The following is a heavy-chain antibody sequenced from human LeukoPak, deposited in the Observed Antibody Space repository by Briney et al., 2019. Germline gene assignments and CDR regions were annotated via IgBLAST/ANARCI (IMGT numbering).Heavy chain of an antibody. Sequence: VASVKVSCKASGSTFSSYAISWVRQAPGQGLEWMGGIIPIFGTANYAQKFQGRVTITADKSTSTAYMELSSLRSEDTAVYYCARPSYTVTTPLYYYYMDVWGKGTTVTVSS. CDR1: GSTFSSYA. D-gene: IGHD4-17*01. J-gene: IGHJ6*03. CDR3: ARPSYTVTTPLYYYYMDV. V-gene: IGHV1-69*06. CDR2: IIPIFGTA.